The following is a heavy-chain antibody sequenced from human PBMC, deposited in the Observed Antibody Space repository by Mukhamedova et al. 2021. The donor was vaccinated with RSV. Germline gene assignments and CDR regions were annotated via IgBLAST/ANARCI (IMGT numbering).Heavy chain of an antibody. D-gene: IGHD1-26*01. Sequence: GLEWMGGIIPIFGTANYAQKFQGRVTITADESTSTAYMELSSLSSEDTAVYYCARVVVGATRSYYGMDVWGQGTTVTVSS. CDR2: IIPIFGTA. CDR3: ARVVVGATRSYYGMDV. V-gene: IGHV1-69*01. J-gene: IGHJ6*02.